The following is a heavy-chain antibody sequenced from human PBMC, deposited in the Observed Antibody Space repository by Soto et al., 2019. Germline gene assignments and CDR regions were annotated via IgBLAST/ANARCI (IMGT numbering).Heavy chain of an antibody. Sequence: QITLKESGPTLVKPTQTLTLTCTFSGFSLSTTGAGVRWIRQPPGKALEWLALLYGDDDKRYSPSLKSRLTITKNTPKTQVVLTIPNRDPVETGKYFGVSGSSPNWFDPWGQGILVSVSS. CDR2: LYGDDDK. V-gene: IGHV2-5*04. CDR3: VSGSSPNWFDP. CDR1: GFSLSTTGAG. J-gene: IGHJ5*02. D-gene: IGHD3-10*01.